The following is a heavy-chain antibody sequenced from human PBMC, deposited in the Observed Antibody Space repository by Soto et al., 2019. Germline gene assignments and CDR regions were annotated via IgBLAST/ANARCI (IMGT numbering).Heavy chain of an antibody. CDR3: VKEVAEVPAALFDY. D-gene: IGHD2-2*01. Sequence: EVQLLESGGGLVQPGGSLRLSCAASGFTFSSYAMSWVRQAPGKGLEWVSAISGSGGSTYYADSGKGRFTISINNSKNTRYLQMNSLRAEDTAVYYCVKEVAEVPAALFDYWGHGTMVTVSS. J-gene: IGHJ4*01. CDR1: GFTFSSYA. V-gene: IGHV3-23*01. CDR2: ISGSGGST.